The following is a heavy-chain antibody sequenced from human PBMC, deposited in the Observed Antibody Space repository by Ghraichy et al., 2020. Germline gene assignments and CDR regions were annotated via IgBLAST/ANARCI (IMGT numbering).Heavy chain of an antibody. CDR2: IHYFGST. CDR3: ARGYGGSYALWDY. V-gene: IGHV4-38-2*02. CDR1: GYSISNGYY. D-gene: IGHD1-26*01. Sequence: SETLSLTCSVSGYSISNGYYWGWIRQPPGKGLEWIGSIHYFGSTYYNPSLKSRVTISVDTSKNQFSLKLSSVTAADTAVYYCARGYGGSYALWDYWGQGTLVTVSS. J-gene: IGHJ4*02.